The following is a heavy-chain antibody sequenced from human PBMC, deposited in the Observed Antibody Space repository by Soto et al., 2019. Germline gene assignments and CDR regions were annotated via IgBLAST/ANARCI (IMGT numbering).Heavy chain of an antibody. V-gene: IGHV3-30*18. D-gene: IGHD6-19*01. Sequence: PGGSLRLSCAVSGFTFNNSGMHWIRQAPGKGLEWVAVISFDGSETYYADSMKGRFTISRDNSKNMLQLQMNSLRAEDTAIYYCAKDRVPGAYGHYYGMDVWGQGTTVTVS. CDR2: ISFDGSET. CDR3: AKDRVPGAYGHYYGMDV. CDR1: GFTFNNSG. J-gene: IGHJ6*02.